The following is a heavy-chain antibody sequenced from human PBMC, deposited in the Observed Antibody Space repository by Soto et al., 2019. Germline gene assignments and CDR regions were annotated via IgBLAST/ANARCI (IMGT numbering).Heavy chain of an antibody. CDR3: AREGLDTAGFFDI. D-gene: IGHD6-13*01. V-gene: IGHV3-74*01. Sequence: LRLSCAASGFTFSTYWMHRVRQAPGKGLMWVSRIKSDGSSTTYADSVKGRFTISRDNAKNTLYLQMSSLRAEDTAVYYCAREGLDTAGFFDIWGQGTMVTVSS. CDR2: IKSDGSST. CDR1: GFTFSTYW. J-gene: IGHJ3*02.